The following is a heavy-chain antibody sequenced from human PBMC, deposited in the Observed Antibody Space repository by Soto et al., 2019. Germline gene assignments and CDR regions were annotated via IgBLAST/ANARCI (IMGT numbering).Heavy chain of an antibody. J-gene: IGHJ3*02. D-gene: IGHD3-16*01. CDR3: TRDMTPRRAFDM. V-gene: IGHV3-49*03. CDR1: GFTFGDYA. CDR2: IRTKASGGTA. Sequence: GGSLRLSCTASGFTFGDYAMNWCRQAPGKGLEWLAFIRTKASGGTAEYAASVKGRFTISRDDSKSIAYLQMNSLETEDTAVYYCTRDMTPRRAFDMWGQGTKVTVSS.